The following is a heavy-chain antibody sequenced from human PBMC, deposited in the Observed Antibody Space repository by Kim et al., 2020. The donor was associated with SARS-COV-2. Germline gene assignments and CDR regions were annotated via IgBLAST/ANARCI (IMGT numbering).Heavy chain of an antibody. D-gene: IGHD5-18*01. CDR3: ARRGYSYGSYYFDY. Sequence: SSSLKSRRTITKDTSKNQVVLTMTNMHPVDTATYYCARRGYSYGSYYFDYWGQGTLVTVSS. V-gene: IGHV2-5*01. J-gene: IGHJ4*02.